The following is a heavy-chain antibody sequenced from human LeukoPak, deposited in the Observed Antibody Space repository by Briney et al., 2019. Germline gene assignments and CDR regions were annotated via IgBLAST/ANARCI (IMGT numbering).Heavy chain of an antibody. CDR2: ISAYNGNT. CDR3: ARDCSGSSCYWIH. V-gene: IGHV1-18*01. Sequence: ASVKVSCKASGYTFSSYGISWVRQAPGQGLEWLGYISAYNGNTNSAQKVQGRITMTTDTSTSTAYMEMRSLRSDDTAVYYCARDCSGSSCYWIHWGQGTLVTVSS. CDR1: GYTFSSYG. D-gene: IGHD2-15*01. J-gene: IGHJ4*02.